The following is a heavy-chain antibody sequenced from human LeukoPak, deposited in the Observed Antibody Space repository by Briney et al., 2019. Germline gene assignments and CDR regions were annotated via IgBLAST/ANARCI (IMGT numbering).Heavy chain of an antibody. J-gene: IGHJ4*02. CDR2: ISYDGSNK. Sequence: GGSLRLSCEASGFTFSSYAMHWVRQAPGKGLEWVAVISYDGSNKYYADSVKGRFLISRDNSKNTPNLQMNGLRAEDTAVYYCARDGATGTARSSFFDYWGQGTLVTVSS. V-gene: IGHV3-30-3*01. CDR1: GFTFSSYA. D-gene: IGHD1-1*01. CDR3: ARDGATGTARSSFFDY.